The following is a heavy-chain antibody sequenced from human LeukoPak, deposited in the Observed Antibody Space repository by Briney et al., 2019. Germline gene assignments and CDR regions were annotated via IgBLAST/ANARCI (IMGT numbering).Heavy chain of an antibody. CDR2: INHSGST. CDR1: GGSFSGYY. J-gene: IGHJ4*02. D-gene: IGHD3-10*02. Sequence: SETLSLTCAVYGGSFSGYYWSWLRQPPGKGLEGIGEINHSGSTNYNPSLRSRVTISVDTSKNQFSLKLSSVTAADTAVYYCARGYVYFDYWGQGTLVTVSS. CDR3: ARGYVYFDY. V-gene: IGHV4-34*01.